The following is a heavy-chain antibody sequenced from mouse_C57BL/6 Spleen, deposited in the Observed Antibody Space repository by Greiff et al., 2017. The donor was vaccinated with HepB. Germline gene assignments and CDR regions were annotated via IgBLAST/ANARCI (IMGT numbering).Heavy chain of an antibody. CDR3: ARPLYDYDGTGYFDV. V-gene: IGHV1-53*01. CDR2: INPSNGGT. D-gene: IGHD2-4*01. CDR1: GYTFTSYW. J-gene: IGHJ1*03. Sequence: VQLQQPGTELVKPGASVKLSCKASGYTFTSYWMHWVKQRPGQGLEWIGNINPSNGGTNYNEKFKSKATLTVDKSSSTSYMQLSSLTSEDSAVYYCARPLYDYDGTGYFDVWGTGTTVTVSS.